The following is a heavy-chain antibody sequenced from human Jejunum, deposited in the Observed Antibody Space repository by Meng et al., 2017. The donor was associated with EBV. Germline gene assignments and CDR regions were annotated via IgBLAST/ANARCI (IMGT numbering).Heavy chain of an antibody. V-gene: IGHV3-74*01. CDR1: GFTFSGFW. J-gene: IGHJ4*02. CDR3: AKDRNYYIDY. Sequence: GVARGVINPAGGYLRLSFAAFGFTFSGFWMYWVRQVPGKGLVWISRINGDGSRTTYADSVKDRFTISRDNAKNTLYLQMNSLRAEDTAVYYCAKDRNYYIDYWGQGTLVTVSS. CDR2: INGDGSRT.